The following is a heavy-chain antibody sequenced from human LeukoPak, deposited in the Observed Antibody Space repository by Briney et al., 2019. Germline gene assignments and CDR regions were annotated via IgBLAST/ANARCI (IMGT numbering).Heavy chain of an antibody. J-gene: IGHJ3*02. D-gene: IGHD3-22*01. CDR1: GGSISSNNW. CDR2: IYRNGGP. Sequence: SETLSLTCAVSGGSISSNNWWSWVRQPPGKGLEWIGVIYRNGGPNYNSSLKSRVTISLDKSKNQLSMKLRSVTAADTDVYYCVRGIVVSGTGFDIWGRGKMATVSS. V-gene: IGHV4-4*02. CDR3: VRGIVVSGTGFDI.